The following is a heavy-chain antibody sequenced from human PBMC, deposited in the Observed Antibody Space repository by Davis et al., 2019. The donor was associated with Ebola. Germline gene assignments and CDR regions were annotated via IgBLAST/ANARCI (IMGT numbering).Heavy chain of an antibody. CDR1: GFTFSDYY. V-gene: IGHV3-11*05. CDR2: ISSSSSYT. D-gene: IGHD6-19*01. CDR3: AKDRAAVADWYFDL. J-gene: IGHJ2*01. Sequence: PGGSLRLSCAASGFTFSDYYMSWIRQAPGKGLEWVSYISSSSSYTNYADSVKGRFTISRDNSKNTLYLQMNSLRAEETAVYYCAKDRAAVADWYFDLWGRGTLVTVSS.